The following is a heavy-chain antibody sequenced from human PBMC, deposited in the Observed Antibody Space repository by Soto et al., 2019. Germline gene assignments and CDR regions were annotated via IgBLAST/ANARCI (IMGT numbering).Heavy chain of an antibody. Sequence: GSLRLSCASSGFTLSLSAVNWVRQAPGKGLEWVSYISDSGDRTYYADSVKGRFTISRDRSKNTVSLQMDSLRAEDTAVYYCAKDRGIIVKAGDAFDVWGQGTKVTVSS. CDR3: AKDRGIIVKAGDAFDV. J-gene: IGHJ3*01. CDR2: ISDSGDRT. CDR1: GFTLSLSA. V-gene: IGHV3-23*01. D-gene: IGHD3-16*02.